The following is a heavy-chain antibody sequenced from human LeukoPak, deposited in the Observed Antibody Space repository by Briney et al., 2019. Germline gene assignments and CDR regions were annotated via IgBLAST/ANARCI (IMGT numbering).Heavy chain of an antibody. CDR2: IKQDGSEK. J-gene: IGHJ6*03. V-gene: IGHV3-7*01. D-gene: IGHD6-19*01. Sequence: GGSLRLSCATSGFTFSSYAMSWVRQAPGKGLEWVANIKQDGSEKYYVDSVKGRFTISRDNAKNSLYLQMNSLRAEDTAVYYCARGFSGWYYGYYYYYYMDVWGKGTTVTVSS. CDR3: ARGFSGWYYGYYYYYYMDV. CDR1: GFTFSSYA.